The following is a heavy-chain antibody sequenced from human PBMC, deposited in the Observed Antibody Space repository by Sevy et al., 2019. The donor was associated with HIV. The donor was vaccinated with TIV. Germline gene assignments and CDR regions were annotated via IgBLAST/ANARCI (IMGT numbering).Heavy chain of an antibody. Sequence: GGSLRLSCAASGFTFGNYAMTWVRQAAGKGLEWVSSISGTGGTTYYEDSVKGRFTISRDNSKNTLYIQMNSLRAEDTAVYYCEKDRIEGARKLDYWGQGTLVTVSS. CDR1: GFTFGNYA. J-gene: IGHJ4*02. CDR3: EKDRIEGARKLDY. V-gene: IGHV3-23*01. D-gene: IGHD1-26*01. CDR2: ISGTGGTT.